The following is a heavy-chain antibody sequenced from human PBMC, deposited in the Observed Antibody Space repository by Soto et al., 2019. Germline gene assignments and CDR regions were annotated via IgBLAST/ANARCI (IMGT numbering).Heavy chain of an antibody. CDR1: GGSFRGYY. CDR3: ARGRGFMSRNALDL. V-gene: IGHV4-34*01. J-gene: IGHJ3*01. CDR2: INHSGST. Sequence: QVQLQRWGAGLLRPSETLSLTCAVSGGSFRGYYWTWLRQSPGRGLEWIGEINHSGSTNCNPSLKSRLTISVDTSKTQFSMNLTSVTAADAAVYYCARGRGFMSRNALDLWGQGTRVIVSS.